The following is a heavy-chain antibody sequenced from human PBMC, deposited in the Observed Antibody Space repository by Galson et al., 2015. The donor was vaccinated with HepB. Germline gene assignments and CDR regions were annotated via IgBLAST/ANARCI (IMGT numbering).Heavy chain of an antibody. J-gene: IGHJ5*02. CDR3: VKEGSWFGGDWFDP. CDR2: INGRGSTR. Sequence: SLRLSCAGSGFIFRHHAMARIRQAPGKGLEWVSGINGRGSTRSYSDAVKGRFSISGDNSKDTVFLQMDNLRAEDTAVYYCVKEGSWFGGDWFDPWGQGALVTVS. CDR1: GFIFRHHA. V-gene: IGHV3-23*01. D-gene: IGHD3-16*01.